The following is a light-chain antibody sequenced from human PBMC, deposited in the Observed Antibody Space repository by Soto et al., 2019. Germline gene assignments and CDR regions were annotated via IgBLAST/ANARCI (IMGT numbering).Light chain of an antibody. CDR3: AAWDDSLSGRV. J-gene: IGLJ2*01. CDR1: SSNIGRNT. Sequence: QSVLTQPPSASGTPGQRVTISCSGSSSNIGRNTVNWYQQFPGTAPKLLIYRNNQRPSGVPDRFSGSKSGTSASLAISGLRSEDEADYYCAAWDDSLSGRVFGGGTKLTVL. CDR2: RNN. V-gene: IGLV1-47*01.